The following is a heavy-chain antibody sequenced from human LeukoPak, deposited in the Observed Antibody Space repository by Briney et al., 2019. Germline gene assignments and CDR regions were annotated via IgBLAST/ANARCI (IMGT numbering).Heavy chain of an antibody. Sequence: GRSLRLSCAASGFTFSSYGMHWVRQAPGKGLERVAVICYDGSNKYYADSVKGRFTISRDNSKNTLYLQMNSLRAEDTAVYYCAKGGLTGYFDYWGQGTLVTVSS. V-gene: IGHV3-33*06. CDR1: GFTFSSYG. CDR3: AKGGLTGYFDY. D-gene: IGHD3-16*01. J-gene: IGHJ4*02. CDR2: ICYDGSNK.